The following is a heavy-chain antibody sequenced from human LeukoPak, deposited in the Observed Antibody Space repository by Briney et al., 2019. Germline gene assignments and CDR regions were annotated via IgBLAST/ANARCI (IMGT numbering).Heavy chain of an antibody. V-gene: IGHV4-59*01. CDR1: GDSISSYY. CDR2: IYYSGST. Sequence: SETLSLTCTVSGDSISSYYWSWIRQPPGKGLEWIGYIYYSGSTNYNPSLKSRVTISVDTSKNQFSLKLSSVTAADTAVYYCARVAYYYMDVWGKGTTVTVSS. CDR3: ARVAYYYMDV. J-gene: IGHJ6*03.